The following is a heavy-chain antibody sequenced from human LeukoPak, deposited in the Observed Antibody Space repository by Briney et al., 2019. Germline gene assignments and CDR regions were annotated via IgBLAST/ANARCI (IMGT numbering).Heavy chain of an antibody. CDR2: ISSGGSTI. CDR1: GFTFSSYE. J-gene: IGHJ4*02. CDR3: ARASGYSSSRGDY. D-gene: IGHD6-13*01. V-gene: IGHV3-48*03. Sequence: GGSLRLSCAASGFTFSSYEMNWVRQAPGKGLEWVSYISSGGSTIYYADSVKGRFTISRDNAKNSLYLQMNSLRAEDTAVYYCARASGYSSSRGDYWGQGTLVTVSS.